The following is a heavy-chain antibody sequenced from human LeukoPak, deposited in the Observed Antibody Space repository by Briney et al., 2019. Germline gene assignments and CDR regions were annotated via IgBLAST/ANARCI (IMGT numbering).Heavy chain of an antibody. V-gene: IGHV3-30*04. D-gene: IGHD2-15*01. CDR2: ISYDGSNK. CDR1: GFTFSSYA. Sequence: GGSLRLSCAASGFTFSSYAMHWVRQAPGKGLEWVAVISYDGSNKYYADSVKGRFTISRDNSKNTPYLQMNSLRAEATAVYYCARDIVVVVAGFAHEGLFDYWGQGTLVTVSS. J-gene: IGHJ4*02. CDR3: ARDIVVVVAGFAHEGLFDY.